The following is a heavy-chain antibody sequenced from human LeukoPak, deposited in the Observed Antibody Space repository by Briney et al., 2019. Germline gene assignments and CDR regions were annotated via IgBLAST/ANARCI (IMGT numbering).Heavy chain of an antibody. V-gene: IGHV3-74*01. CDR2: INRDGSST. D-gene: IGHD1-26*01. J-gene: IGHJ4*02. Sequence: GGSLRLSCAASGFTFSSYWMHWVRQSPGKGLVWVSRINRDGSSTSYADSVKGRFTISRDNAKNTLYLQMNSLRADDTGVYYWSRDFEWELPDWGQGTLVTVSS. CDR1: GFTFSSYW. CDR3: SRDFEWELPD.